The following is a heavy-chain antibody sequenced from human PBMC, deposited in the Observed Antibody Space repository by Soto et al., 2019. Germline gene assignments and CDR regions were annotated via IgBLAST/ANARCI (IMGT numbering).Heavy chain of an antibody. CDR3: ARVAAVAGTVY. V-gene: IGHV1-46*01. CDR1: GYTFTSYY. D-gene: IGHD6-19*01. J-gene: IGHJ4*02. CDR2: INPSGGST. Sequence: ASVKVSCKASGYTFTSYYMHWVRQAPGQGLEWMGIINPSGGSTSYAQKFQGRVTMTRDTSTSTVYMELSSLRSEDTAVYFCARVAAVAGTVYWGQGTLVTVSS.